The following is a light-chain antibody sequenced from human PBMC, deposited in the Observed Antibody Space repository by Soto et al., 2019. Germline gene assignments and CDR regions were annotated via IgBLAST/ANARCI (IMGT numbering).Light chain of an antibody. J-gene: IGLJ1*01. CDR3: AAWDDSLNGRV. CDR2: YDD. CDR1: SSNIGNNA. V-gene: IGLV1-36*01. Sequence: QSVLTQPPSVSEAPRQRVTISCSGSSSNIGNNAVNWYQQLPGKAPKLLIYYDDLLPSGVSDRFSGSKSGTSASLAISGLQSGDEADYYCAAWDDSLNGRVFGTGTKLTVL.